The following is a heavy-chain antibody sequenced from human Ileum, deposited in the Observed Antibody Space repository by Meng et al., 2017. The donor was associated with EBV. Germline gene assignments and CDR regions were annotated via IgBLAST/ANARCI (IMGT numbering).Heavy chain of an antibody. V-gene: IGHV4-34*01. CDR3: ARRGSYGGGCDY. CDR2: INPSEGT. J-gene: IGHJ4*02. Sequence: QFQRHQGAAGLLKPSETLSLTAAVYGGSFTDYYWTWIRQPPGKGLEWIGEINPSEGTNYNPSLKSRVTISVDTSKNQFSLKMNSLTAADTAIYYCARRGSYGGGCDYWGQGTLVTVSS. D-gene: IGHD1-26*01. CDR1: GGSFTDYY.